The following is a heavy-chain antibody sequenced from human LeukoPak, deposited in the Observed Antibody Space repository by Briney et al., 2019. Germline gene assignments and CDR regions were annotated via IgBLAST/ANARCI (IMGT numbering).Heavy chain of an antibody. D-gene: IGHD5-24*01. CDR2: ISSNGGST. V-gene: IGHV3-64*01. J-gene: IGHJ3*02. Sequence: GGSLRLSCAASGFTFSSYAMHWVRQAPGKGLEYVSAISSNGGSTYYANSVKGRFTISRDNSKNTLYLQMGSLRAEDMAVYYCARGESTMKNHAFDIWGQGTMVTVSS. CDR3: ARGESTMKNHAFDI. CDR1: GFTFSSYA.